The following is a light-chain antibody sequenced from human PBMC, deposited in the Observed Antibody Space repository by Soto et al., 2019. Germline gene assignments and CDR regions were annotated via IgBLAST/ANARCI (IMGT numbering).Light chain of an antibody. CDR2: SSN. Sequence: QSVLTQPPSASGTPGQWVTISCSGSSSNIGSNSVYWYQQLPGTAPNLLIYSSNQRPSGVPDRFSGSKSGTSASLAISGLRSEDEADYYCAAWDDSRSGPVFGGGTKLTVL. CDR3: AAWDDSRSGPV. J-gene: IGLJ2*01. V-gene: IGLV1-47*02. CDR1: SSNIGSNS.